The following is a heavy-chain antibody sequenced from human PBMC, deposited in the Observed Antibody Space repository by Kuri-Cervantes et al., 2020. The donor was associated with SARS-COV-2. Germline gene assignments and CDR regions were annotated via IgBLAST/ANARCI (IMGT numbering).Heavy chain of an antibody. D-gene: IGHD1-26*01. CDR1: GFTFSSSA. V-gene: IGHV3-73*01. J-gene: IGHJ5*02. Sequence: GGSLRLSCEASGFTFSSSAIHWVRQASGKGLEWVGRIRSEANNFATAYAAPVKGRFTISRDDSKNTTYLQMNSLKAEDTAVYYCTTLLNWFDPWGQGILVTVSS. CDR2: IRSEANNFAT. CDR3: TTLLNWFDP.